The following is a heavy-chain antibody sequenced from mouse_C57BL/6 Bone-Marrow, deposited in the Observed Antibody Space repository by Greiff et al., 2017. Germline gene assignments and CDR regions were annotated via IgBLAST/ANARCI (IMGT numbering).Heavy chain of an antibody. CDR3: ARDYSNYFYAMDY. J-gene: IGHJ4*01. CDR2: IDPSESYT. CDR1: GYTFTSYW. D-gene: IGHD2-5*01. V-gene: IGHV1-69*01. Sequence: VQLQQPGAELVMPGASVKLSCKASGYTFTSYWMHWVKQRPGQGLEWIGEIDPSESYTNYNQKFKGKSTLTVDKSSSTAYMQLSSLTSEDSAVYYCARDYSNYFYAMDYWGQGTSVTVSS.